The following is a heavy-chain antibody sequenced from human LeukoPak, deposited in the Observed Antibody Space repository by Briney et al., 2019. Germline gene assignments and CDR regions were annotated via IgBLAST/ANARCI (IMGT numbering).Heavy chain of an antibody. CDR1: GGSFSGYY. Sequence: PSETLSLTCAVYGGSFSGYYWSWIRQPPGKGLEWIGEINHSGSTNYNPSLKSRVTISVDTSKNQFSLKLSSVTAADTAVYYCACIAVAGTDYWGQGTLATVSS. D-gene: IGHD6-19*01. V-gene: IGHV4-34*01. CDR2: INHSGST. J-gene: IGHJ4*02. CDR3: ACIAVAGTDY.